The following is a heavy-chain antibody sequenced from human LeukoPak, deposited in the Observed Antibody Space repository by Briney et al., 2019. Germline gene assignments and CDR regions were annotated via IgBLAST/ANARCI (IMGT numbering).Heavy chain of an antibody. Sequence: SETLSLTCTVSGGSISSYYWSWIRQPAGKGLEWIGRIYTSGSTNYNPSLKSRVTMSVDTSKNQFSLKLSSVTAADTAVYYCARDLDYGSGSYGDNWFDPWGQGALVTVSS. D-gene: IGHD3-10*01. CDR2: IYTSGST. CDR1: GGSISSYY. V-gene: IGHV4-4*07. CDR3: ARDLDYGSGSYGDNWFDP. J-gene: IGHJ5*02.